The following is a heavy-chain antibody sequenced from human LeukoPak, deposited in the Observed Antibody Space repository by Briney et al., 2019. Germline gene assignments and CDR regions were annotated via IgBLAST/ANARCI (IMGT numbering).Heavy chain of an antibody. Sequence: GGSLRLSCAASGFTFSSYAMNWVRQAPGKGLEWVSAITGSGGRTYYADSVKGRFTISRDNSKNTLYLQMNSLRAEDTAVYYCARAGYYYYYYMDVWGKGTTVTVSS. CDR1: GFTFSSYA. V-gene: IGHV3-23*01. CDR2: ITGSGGRT. J-gene: IGHJ6*03. CDR3: ARAGYYYYYYMDV.